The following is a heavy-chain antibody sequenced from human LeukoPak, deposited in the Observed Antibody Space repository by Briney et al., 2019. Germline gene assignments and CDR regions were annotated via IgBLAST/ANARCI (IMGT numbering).Heavy chain of an antibody. Sequence: PSETLSLTCTVSGGSISSNSNYWAWIRQPPGRGLEWIGSVSYGGSTYCSPSLESRVTISVDTSKNQFSLKLSSVTAADTAVYYCARQALWFFDHWGQGTLVTVCS. CDR3: ARQALWFFDH. J-gene: IGHJ4*02. D-gene: IGHD2-21*01. CDR2: VSYGGST. CDR1: GGSISSNSNY. V-gene: IGHV4-39*01.